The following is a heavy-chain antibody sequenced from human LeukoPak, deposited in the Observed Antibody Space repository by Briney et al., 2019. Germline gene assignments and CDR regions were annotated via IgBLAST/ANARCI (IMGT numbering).Heavy chain of an antibody. V-gene: IGHV4-39*07. D-gene: IGHD2-2*01. Sequence: SETLSLTCTVSGGSISSSSYYWGWIRQPPGKGLEWIGSIYYSGGTYYNPSLKSRVTIAVDTSKNQFSLKLSSVTAADTAVYYCARDPGATTDCSSTSCYGFDYWGQGTLVTVSS. CDR1: GGSISSSSYY. J-gene: IGHJ4*02. CDR3: ARDPGATTDCSSTSCYGFDY. CDR2: IYYSGGT.